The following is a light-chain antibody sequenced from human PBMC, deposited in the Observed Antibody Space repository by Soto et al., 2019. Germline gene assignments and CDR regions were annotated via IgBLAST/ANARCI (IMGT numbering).Light chain of an antibody. V-gene: IGLV2-11*01. J-gene: IGLJ1*01. Sequence: QSALTQPRSVSGSHGQSVTISCTGTGSDVGGYSYVSWYQQHPGKAPKLMMYDVKTRPSGIPDRFSGSKSGNTASLTISGLQAEDEAGYYCLSYAGSYTFVFGSGTKLTVL. CDR2: DVK. CDR1: GSDVGGYSY. CDR3: LSYAGSYTFV.